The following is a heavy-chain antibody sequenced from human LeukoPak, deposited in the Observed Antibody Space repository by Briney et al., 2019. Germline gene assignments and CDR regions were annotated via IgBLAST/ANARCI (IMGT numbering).Heavy chain of an antibody. CDR2: INHSGST. D-gene: IGHD4-17*01. CDR3: ASRTPAVTRKPAYYYYYYYMDV. CDR1: GGSFSGYY. J-gene: IGHJ6*03. V-gene: IGHV4-34*01. Sequence: PSETLSLTCAVYGGSFSGYYWSWLRQPPGKGLEWIGEINHSGSTNYNPSLKSRVTISVDTSKNQFSLKLSSVTAADTAVYYCASRTPAVTRKPAYYYYYYYMDVWGKGTTVTISS.